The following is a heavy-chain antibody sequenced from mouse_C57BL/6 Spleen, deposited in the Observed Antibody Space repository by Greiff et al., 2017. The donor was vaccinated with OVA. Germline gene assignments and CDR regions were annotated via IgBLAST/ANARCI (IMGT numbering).Heavy chain of an antibody. J-gene: IGHJ4*01. CDR2: ISSGSSTI. V-gene: IGHV5-17*01. CDR3: ARATVVARSRYAMDY. Sequence: EVKLEESGGGLVKPGGSLKLSCAASGFTFSDYGMHWVRQAPEKGLEWVAYISSGSSTIYYADTVKGRFTISRDNAKNTLFLQMTSLRSEDTAMYYCARATVVARSRYAMDYWGQGTSVTVSS. CDR1: GFTFSDYG. D-gene: IGHD1-1*01.